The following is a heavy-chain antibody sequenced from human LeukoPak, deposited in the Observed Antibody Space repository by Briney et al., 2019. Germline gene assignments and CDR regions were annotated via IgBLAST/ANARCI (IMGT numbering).Heavy chain of an antibody. V-gene: IGHV1-2*02. CDR3: ARTLTTATWDY. CDR2: INPNSGGT. CDR1: GYTFTDFY. J-gene: IGHJ4*02. D-gene: IGHD4-17*01. Sequence: ASVKVSCKASGYTFTDFYFNWVRQAPGQGLEWMGWINPNSGGTHYAQNFQDRVTMTRDTSINIAYMEVSRLRSDDTAVYYCARTLTTATWDYWGQGTLVTVSS.